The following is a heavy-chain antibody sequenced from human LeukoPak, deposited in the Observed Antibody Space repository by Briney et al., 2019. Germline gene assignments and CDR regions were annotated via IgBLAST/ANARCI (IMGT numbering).Heavy chain of an antibody. CDR2: INPRGGST. J-gene: IGHJ4*02. D-gene: IGHD3-16*01. CDR1: GYIFSSNY. CDR3: ARAREGEVVSFDY. V-gene: IGHV1-46*01. Sequence: ASVKVSCKTSGYIFSSNYVHWVRQAPGQGLEWMAVINPRGGSTTHAQNFQGRVIMTRDTSTSTIYMELSSLTSEDTAVYYCARAREGEVVSFDYWGQGTLVTVSS.